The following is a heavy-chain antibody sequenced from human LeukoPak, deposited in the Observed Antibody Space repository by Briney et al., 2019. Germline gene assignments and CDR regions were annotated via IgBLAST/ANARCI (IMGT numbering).Heavy chain of an antibody. J-gene: IGHJ4*02. CDR1: GFTFSDYY. CDR3: ARGWLLYYFDY. Sequence: GGSLRLSCAASGFTFSDYYMNWIRQAPGKGLEWVSYISSSRSTIYYADSVKGRFTISRDNAKNSLYLQMNSLRAEDTAVYYCARGWLLYYFDYWGQGTLVTASS. CDR2: ISSSRSTI. D-gene: IGHD5-12*01. V-gene: IGHV3-11*01.